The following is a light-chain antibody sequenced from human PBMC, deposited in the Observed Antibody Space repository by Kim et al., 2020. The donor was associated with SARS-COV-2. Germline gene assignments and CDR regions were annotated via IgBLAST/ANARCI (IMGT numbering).Light chain of an antibody. CDR3: QSYDSSNVV. CDR2: EDN. Sequence: GKTVTIPGTRSSGSIASNYVQWYQQRPGSAPTTVIYEDNQRPSGVPDRFSGSIDSSSNSASLTISGLKTEDEADYYCQSYDSSNVVFGGGTQLTVL. CDR1: SGSIASNY. J-gene: IGLJ2*01. V-gene: IGLV6-57*03.